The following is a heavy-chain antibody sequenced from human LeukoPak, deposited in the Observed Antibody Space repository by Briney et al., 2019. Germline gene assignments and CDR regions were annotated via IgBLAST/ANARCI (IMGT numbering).Heavy chain of an antibody. Sequence: SETLSLTCTVSGGSISSSSYYWGWIRQPPGKGLEWIGSIYYSGSTYYNPSLKSRVTISVDTSKNQFSLKLSSVTAADTAVYYCARGNVVVPAAVYYYYYYGMDVWGQGTTVTVSS. J-gene: IGHJ6*02. CDR2: IYYSGST. CDR1: GGSISSSSYY. CDR3: ARGNVVVPAAVYYYYYYGMDV. D-gene: IGHD2-2*01. V-gene: IGHV4-39*01.